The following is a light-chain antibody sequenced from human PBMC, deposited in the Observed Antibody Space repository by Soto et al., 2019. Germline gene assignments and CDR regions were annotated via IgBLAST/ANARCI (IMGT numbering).Light chain of an antibody. CDR1: SSDVGGYKY. Sequence: QSALTQPASVSGSPGQSITISCTGTSSDVGGYKYVSWYQQHPGKAPKVMIYEVSNRPSGVSNRFSGSKSGNTASLTISGLQAEDEADYYCTAWDDSLSGPVFGGGTKVTVL. CDR3: TAWDDSLSGPV. V-gene: IGLV2-14*01. J-gene: IGLJ2*01. CDR2: EVS.